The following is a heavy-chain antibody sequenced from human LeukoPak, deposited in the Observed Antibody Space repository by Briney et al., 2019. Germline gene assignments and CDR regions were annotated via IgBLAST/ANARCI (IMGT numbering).Heavy chain of an antibody. D-gene: IGHD2-15*01. CDR1: GFSLDDYA. J-gene: IGHJ6*03. Sequence: GGSLRLSCAASGFSLDDYAMHWVRQAPGKGLEWVSLISVDGGGRRYADSVKGRFTVSRDNSKNTLYLQMNSLGTEDTALYYCAKDLFIARGYYYYMDVWGKGTTVTVSS. CDR3: AKDLFIARGYYYYMDV. CDR2: ISVDGGGR. V-gene: IGHV3-43*02.